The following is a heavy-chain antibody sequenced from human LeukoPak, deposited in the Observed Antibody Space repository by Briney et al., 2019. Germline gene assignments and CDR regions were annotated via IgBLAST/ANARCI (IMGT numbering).Heavy chain of an antibody. D-gene: IGHD2-2*01. CDR2: IYSSGST. CDR3: ARGCSSISCPHWFDP. J-gene: IGHJ5*02. CDR1: GGSISSGGYY. Sequence: SETLSLTCTVSGGSISSGGYYWSWIRQPAGKGLEWIGRIYSSGSTNYNPSLKSRVTISVDTSKNQFSLKLSSVTAADTAVYYCARGCSSISCPHWFDPWGQGTLVTVSS. V-gene: IGHV4-61*02.